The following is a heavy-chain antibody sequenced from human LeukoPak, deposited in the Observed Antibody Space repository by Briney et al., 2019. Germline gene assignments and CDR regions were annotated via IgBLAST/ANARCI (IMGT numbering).Heavy chain of an antibody. J-gene: IGHJ4*02. V-gene: IGHV4-61*02. CDR1: GGSISSGSYY. D-gene: IGHD1-26*01. Sequence: PSETLSLTCTVSGGSISSGSYYWSWIRQPAGKGLEWIGRIYTSGSTNYNPSLKNRVTVSVDTSKNQFSLKLSSVTAADTAVYYCAGSGSYYFIDYWGQGTLVTVSS. CDR2: IYTSGST. CDR3: AGSGSYYFIDY.